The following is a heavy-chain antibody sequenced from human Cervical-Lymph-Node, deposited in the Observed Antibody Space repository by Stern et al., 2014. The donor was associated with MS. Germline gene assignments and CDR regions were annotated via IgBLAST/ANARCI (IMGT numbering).Heavy chain of an antibody. CDR1: GYTFTTPNYG. CDR3: ARERLRDFNDYHFDS. D-gene: IGHD4-11*01. J-gene: IGHJ4*02. Sequence: QLVESGPEVRQPGASVRVSCKASGYTFTTPNYGIAWVREAPGRGLEWMGWISSYNGNTVYAQKLQDRVTMTTDTSTSTAYMELRSLRSDDTAFYYCARERLRDFNDYHFDSWGQGTLVTVSS. CDR2: ISSYNGNT. V-gene: IGHV1-18*01.